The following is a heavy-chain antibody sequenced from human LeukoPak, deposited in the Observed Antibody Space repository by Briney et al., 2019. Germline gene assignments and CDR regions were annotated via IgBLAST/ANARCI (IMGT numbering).Heavy chain of an antibody. CDR3: ARVGCSSTNCYGNYYMDV. J-gene: IGHJ6*03. Sequence: SETLSLTCTVSGGSISSYYWSWIRQPAGQGLEWIGRIYTSGSTNYNPSLKSRVTMSVDTSKNQFSLKLTSVTDADTAVYYCARVGCSSTNCYGNYYMDVWGKGTPVTVSS. CDR2: IYTSGST. D-gene: IGHD2-2*01. V-gene: IGHV4-4*07. CDR1: GGSISSYY.